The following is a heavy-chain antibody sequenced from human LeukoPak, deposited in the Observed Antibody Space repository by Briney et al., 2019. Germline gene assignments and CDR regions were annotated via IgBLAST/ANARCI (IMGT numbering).Heavy chain of an antibody. CDR1: GFTFSSYA. CDR2: ISGSGGST. CDR3: ASWLNYYDSSGYYYDY. D-gene: IGHD3-22*01. V-gene: IGHV3-23*01. Sequence: PGGSLRLSCAASGFTFSSYAMSWVRQAPGKGLEWVSAISGSGGSTYYADSVKGRFTISRDNSKNTLYLQMNSLRAEDTAVYHCASWLNYYDSSGYYYDYWGQGTLVTVSS. J-gene: IGHJ4*02.